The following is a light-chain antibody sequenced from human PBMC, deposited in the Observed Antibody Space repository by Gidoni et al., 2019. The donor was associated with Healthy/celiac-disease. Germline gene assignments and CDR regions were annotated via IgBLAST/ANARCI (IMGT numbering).Light chain of an antibody. J-gene: IGKJ4*01. Sequence: EIVLTQSPGTLSLSPGERATLSCRASQSASNSYLAWYQQKPGQAPRLLIYGASSRATGIPDRFSGSGSGTDFTLTISRLGPEDFAVYYCQQYGSSPPVTFGGGTKVEIK. CDR3: QQYGSSPPVT. CDR1: QSASNSY. V-gene: IGKV3-20*01. CDR2: GAS.